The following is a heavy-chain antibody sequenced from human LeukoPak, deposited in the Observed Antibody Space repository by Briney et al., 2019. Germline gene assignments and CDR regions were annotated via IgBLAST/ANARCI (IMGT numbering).Heavy chain of an antibody. J-gene: IGHJ3*01. D-gene: IGHD1-26*01. CDR3: AKAFQRGWERDAFAF. CDR1: GFTFSSYS. Sequence: GGSLRLSCAASGFTFSSYSMSWVRQAPGKGLEWVSLISGSGDTTNYADSVKGRFTISRDNSKNTLYLQMDSLGADDTAVYYCAKAFQRGWERDAFAFWGQGTLVTVSS. CDR2: ISGSGDTT. V-gene: IGHV3-23*01.